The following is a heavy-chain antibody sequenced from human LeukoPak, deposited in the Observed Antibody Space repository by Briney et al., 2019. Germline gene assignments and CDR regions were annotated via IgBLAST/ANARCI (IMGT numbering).Heavy chain of an antibody. CDR3: ARGTMFPYYFDY. V-gene: IGHV3-53*01. CDR1: GFSFRSSY. D-gene: IGHD3-10*02. Sequence: PGGSLRLSCAASGFSFRSSYMSWVRQAPGKGLEGVSFIYSDNTHYSNSVKGRFTISRDNSKNTLYLQMNSLRAEDTAVYYCARGTMFPYYFDYWGQGTLVTVSS. CDR2: IYSDNT. J-gene: IGHJ4*02.